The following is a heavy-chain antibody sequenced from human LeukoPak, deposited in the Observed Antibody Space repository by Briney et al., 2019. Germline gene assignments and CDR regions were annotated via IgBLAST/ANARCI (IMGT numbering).Heavy chain of an antibody. CDR2: IYYSGST. V-gene: IGHV4-39*01. J-gene: IGHJ3*02. CDR3: ARLNSGSPDAFDI. D-gene: IGHD1-26*01. CDR1: GGSISSSSYY. Sequence: PSETLSLTCTVSGGSISSSSYYWGWIRQPPGKGLEWIGSIYYSGSTYYNPSLKSRVTISVDTSKNQFSLTLSSVTAADTAVYYCARLNSGSPDAFDIWGQGTMVTVSS.